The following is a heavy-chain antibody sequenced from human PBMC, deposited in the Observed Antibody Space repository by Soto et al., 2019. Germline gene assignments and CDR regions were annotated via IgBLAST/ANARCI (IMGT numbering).Heavy chain of an antibody. CDR2: VYYTGST. CDR3: VRTAREGAVAPHWFDR. Sequence: SETLSLTCTVSGASIRSTDYYWSWIRQAPGKGLEWIGYVYYTGSTYYNPSLMSRLTISVDTSKNRFSLKLTSVTAAETAVYYCVRTAREGAVAPHWFDRWGQGTQVTVSS. D-gene: IGHD2-21*02. J-gene: IGHJ5*02. CDR1: GASIRSTDYY. V-gene: IGHV4-30-4*01.